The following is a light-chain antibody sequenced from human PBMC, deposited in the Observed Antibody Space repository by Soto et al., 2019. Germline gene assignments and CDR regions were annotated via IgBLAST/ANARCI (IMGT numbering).Light chain of an antibody. CDR1: QSISSW. CDR2: DAS. CDR3: QQYNSYPWT. J-gene: IGKJ1*01. Sequence: DIQLTLSPCTLSASSGDRFTIACRASQSISSWLAWYQQKPGKAPKLLIYDASSLESGVPSRFSGSGSGTEFTLTISSLQPDDFATYYCQQYNSYPWTFGQGTKVDI. V-gene: IGKV1-5*01.